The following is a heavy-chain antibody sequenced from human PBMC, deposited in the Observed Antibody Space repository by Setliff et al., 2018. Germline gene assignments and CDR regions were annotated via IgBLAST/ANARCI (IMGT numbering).Heavy chain of an antibody. J-gene: IGHJ6*02. CDR1: GYTFTSYG. V-gene: IGHV1-8*02. CDR2: MNPNSGNT. CDR3: ARGGRSWWFGELPTYGMDV. D-gene: IGHD3-10*01. Sequence: ASVKVSCKASGYTFTSYGISWVRQAPGQGLEWMGWMNPNSGNTGYAQKFQGRVTMTRNTSISTAYMELSSLRSEDTAVYYCARGGRSWWFGELPTYGMDVWGQGTTVTVSS.